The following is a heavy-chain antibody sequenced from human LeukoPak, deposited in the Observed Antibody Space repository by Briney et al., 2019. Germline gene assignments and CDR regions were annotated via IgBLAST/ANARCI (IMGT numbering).Heavy chain of an antibody. CDR2: ISGSGDRT. D-gene: IGHD3-10*01. V-gene: IGHV3-23*01. CDR3: ANSRGHGSGNL. J-gene: IGHJ5*02. Sequence: GGSLRLSCAASGFTFSSYSMSWVRQAPGKGLEWVSGISGSGDRTYYADAVKGRFTISRDNSKNTVYLQMDSLRAEDTAVYYCANSRGHGSGNLWGQGALGTVSS. CDR1: GFTFSSYS.